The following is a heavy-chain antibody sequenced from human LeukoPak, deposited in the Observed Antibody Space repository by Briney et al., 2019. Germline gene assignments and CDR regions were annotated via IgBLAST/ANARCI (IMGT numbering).Heavy chain of an antibody. J-gene: IGHJ4*02. CDR1: GFTFSNFW. D-gene: IGHD1-26*01. CDR3: ASGPWERDY. Sequence: PAGSLRLSCAASGFTFSNFWMYWVRQAPGKGLVWVSRINSDGSNTNYADSVKGRFTIARDNAKNTLFLQMNSLRAEDTAVYYCASGPWERDYWGQGTLVTVSS. V-gene: IGHV3-74*01. CDR2: INSDGSNT.